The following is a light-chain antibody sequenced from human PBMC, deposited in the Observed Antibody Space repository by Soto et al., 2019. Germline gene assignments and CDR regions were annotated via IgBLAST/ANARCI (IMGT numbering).Light chain of an antibody. V-gene: IGKV3-15*01. J-gene: IGKJ1*01. CDR3: QHYNNWPPWT. CDR2: GAS. CDR1: LSVSNN. Sequence: EIVMTQSPATVSVSPGERVTLSCRASLSVSNNLAWYQQKPGQAPRLLIYGASTRATGIPARFGGSGSGTEFTLTISSLQSEDFAVYYCQHYNNWPPWTFGQGTKVEIK.